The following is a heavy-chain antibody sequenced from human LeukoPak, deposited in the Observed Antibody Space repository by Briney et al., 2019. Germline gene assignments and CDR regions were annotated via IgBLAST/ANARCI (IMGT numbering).Heavy chain of an antibody. V-gene: IGHV4-34*01. CDR2: INHSGST. J-gene: IGHJ6*02. D-gene: IGHD4-17*01. CDR3: ARATTAAYYYYGMDV. Sequence: SETLSLTCAVYGGSFSGYYWSWIRQPPGKGLEWIGEINHSGSTNYNPSLKSRVTISVDTSKNQFPLKLSSVTAADTAVYYCARATTAAYYYYGMDVWGQGTTVTVSS. CDR1: GGSFSGYY.